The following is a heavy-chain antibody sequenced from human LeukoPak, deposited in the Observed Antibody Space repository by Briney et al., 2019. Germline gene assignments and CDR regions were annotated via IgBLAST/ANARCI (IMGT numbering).Heavy chain of an antibody. V-gene: IGHV4-39*01. D-gene: IGHD5-18*01. J-gene: IGHJ4*02. CDR3: VSPRGFSYGYFDY. CDR2: IYYSKNT. Sequence: PSETLSLACTVSGGXISSSSAYWGWIRQPPGKGLEWIGSIYYSKNTYYNPSLKSRVTISVDTSKNQFSLTLGSVSATDTAVYYCVSPRGFSYGYFDYWGQGTLVTVSS. CDR1: GGXISSSSAY.